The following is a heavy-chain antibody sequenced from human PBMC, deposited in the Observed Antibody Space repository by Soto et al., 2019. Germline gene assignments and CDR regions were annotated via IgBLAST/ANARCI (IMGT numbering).Heavy chain of an antibody. V-gene: IGHV1-69*01. J-gene: IGHJ6*02. CDR1: GGTLSKYT. D-gene: IGHD2-21*01. Sequence: QVQLVQSGAEVKKPGSSVKVSCKASGGTLSKYTMNWVRQAPGQGLEWMGGITPIFGTASYAQKFQGRVAIPAHESTSTAYMELGSLRSDATAVYYCARDKTDIMVGGGGAYNAMVVCGQGTIITVSS. CDR2: ITPIFGTA. CDR3: ARDKTDIMVGGGGAYNAMVV.